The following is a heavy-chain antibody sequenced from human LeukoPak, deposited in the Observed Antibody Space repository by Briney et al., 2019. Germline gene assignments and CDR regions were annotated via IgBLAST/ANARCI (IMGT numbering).Heavy chain of an antibody. J-gene: IGHJ4*02. Sequence: QPGGSLRLSCAASGFTFSSYSLNWVRQAPGKGLEWVSYISSSGSTIYCADSVKGRFTISRDNAKNSLYLQMNSLRAEDTAVYYYARVYYDISYYFDYWGQGTLVTVSS. CDR2: ISSSGSTI. CDR3: ARVYYDISYYFDY. D-gene: IGHD3-9*01. V-gene: IGHV3-48*04. CDR1: GFTFSSYS.